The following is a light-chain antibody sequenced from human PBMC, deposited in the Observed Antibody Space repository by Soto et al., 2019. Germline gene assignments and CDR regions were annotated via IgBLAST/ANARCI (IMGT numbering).Light chain of an antibody. Sequence: SSEVTQPLSVSVALGQTATITCGGNNIGGKNVHWYQQKPGQAPVLVIYRDYNRPSGIPERFSGSNSGHTATLTISRVQPGDEADYYCQVWDNRGYVFGTGTKVTVL. J-gene: IGLJ1*01. V-gene: IGLV3-9*01. CDR2: RDY. CDR1: NIGGKN. CDR3: QVWDNRGYV.